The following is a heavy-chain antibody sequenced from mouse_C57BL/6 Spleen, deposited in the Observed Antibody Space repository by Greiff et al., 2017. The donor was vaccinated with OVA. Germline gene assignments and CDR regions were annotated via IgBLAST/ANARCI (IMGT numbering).Heavy chain of an antibody. J-gene: IGHJ1*03. CDR3: ARRAYSGWNFDV. V-gene: IGHV5-17*01. Sequence: EVKLMESGGGLVKPGGSLKLSCAASGFTFSDYGMHWVRQAPEKGLEWVAYISSGSSTIYYADTVKGRFTISRDNAKNTLFLQMTSLRSEDTAMYYCARRAYSGWNFDVGGTGTTVTVSS. CDR2: ISSGSSTI. CDR1: GFTFSDYG. D-gene: IGHD3-1*01.